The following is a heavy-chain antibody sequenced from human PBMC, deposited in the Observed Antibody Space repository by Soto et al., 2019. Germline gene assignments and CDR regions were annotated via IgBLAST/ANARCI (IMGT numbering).Heavy chain of an antibody. CDR3: ARGGTSDYWPGHVDAFAI. CDR2: IDNSGRT. D-gene: IGHD3-22*01. V-gene: IGHV4-31*03. Sequence: QVQLQESGPGLVKPSQTLSLTCTASGGSINSGTYYWSWIRQHPEKGLQWIGYIDNSGRTYSHPSLKSRITMYLDTSKNHFSLKLTSMTAADTAVYYCARGGTSDYWPGHVDAFAIWGPGTRVTVSS. CDR1: GGSINSGTYY. J-gene: IGHJ3*02.